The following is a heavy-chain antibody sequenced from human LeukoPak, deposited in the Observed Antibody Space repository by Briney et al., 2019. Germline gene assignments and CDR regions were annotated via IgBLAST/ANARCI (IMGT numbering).Heavy chain of an antibody. CDR2: MNPNSGNT. V-gene: IGHV1-8*01. CDR3: VRYYDSSGYYIFDY. CDR1: GYTFTSYD. J-gene: IGHJ4*02. D-gene: IGHD3-22*01. Sequence: GASVKVSCKASGYTFTSYDINWVRQATGKGLEWMGWMNPNSGNTGYAQKFQGRVTMTRNTSISTAYMELSSLRSEDTAVYYCVRYYDSSGYYIFDYWGQGTLVTVSS.